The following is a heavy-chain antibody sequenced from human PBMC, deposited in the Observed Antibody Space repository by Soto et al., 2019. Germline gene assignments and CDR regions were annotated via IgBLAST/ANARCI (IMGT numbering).Heavy chain of an antibody. J-gene: IGHJ4*02. CDR2: IYYTGST. CDR3: ARGRPWELYDY. Sequence: QVQLQESGPGLVKPSETLSLTCTVSGGSISTYYWSWIRQPPGKGMDWIGYIYYTGSTNYNPSLNSLVTISVDTFKNEFSLKLSSMTAADTAVYYCARGRPWELYDYWGQGTLVTVSS. CDR1: GGSISTYY. V-gene: IGHV4-59*12. D-gene: IGHD1-26*01.